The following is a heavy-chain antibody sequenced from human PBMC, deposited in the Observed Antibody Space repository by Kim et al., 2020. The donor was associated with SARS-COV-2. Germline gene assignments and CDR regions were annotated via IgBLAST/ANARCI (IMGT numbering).Heavy chain of an antibody. CDR3: ALYYYGSGNYYQRGFY. J-gene: IGHJ4*02. D-gene: IGHD3-10*01. Sequence: GGSLRLSCAASGFTFSSYAMSWVRQAPGKGLEWVSGISGSGGDTYYADSVKGRFTISRDNSKNTLYLQMNSLRVEDTALYYCALYYYGSGNYYQRGFYWGQGTLFAVSS. V-gene: IGHV3-23*01. CDR2: ISGSGGDT. CDR1: GFTFSSYA.